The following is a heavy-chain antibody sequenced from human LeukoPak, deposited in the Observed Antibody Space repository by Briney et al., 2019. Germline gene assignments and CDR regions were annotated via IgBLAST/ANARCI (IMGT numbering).Heavy chain of an antibody. Sequence: GGSLRLSCAASGFTFSSYAMSWVRQAPRKGLEWVSAISGSGGSTYYADSVKGRFTISRDNSKNTLYLQMNSLRAEDTAVYYCAKGGWELLTFDCWGQGTLVTVSS. CDR3: AKGGWELLTFDC. CDR1: GFTFSSYA. D-gene: IGHD1-26*01. V-gene: IGHV3-23*01. J-gene: IGHJ4*02. CDR2: ISGSGGST.